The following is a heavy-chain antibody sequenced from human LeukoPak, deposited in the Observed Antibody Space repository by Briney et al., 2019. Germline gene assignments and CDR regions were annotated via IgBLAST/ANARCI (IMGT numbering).Heavy chain of an antibody. CDR2: ISSSSSYT. CDR1: GFTFSDYY. CDR3: ARASPYASYDY. V-gene: IGHV3-11*06. J-gene: IGHJ4*02. Sequence: GGSLRLSCAASGFTFSDYYMSWIRQAPGKGLGWVSYISSSSSYTNYVDSVKGRFTISRDNAKNSLYLQMNSLRAEDTAVYCCARASPYASYDYWGQGTLVTVSS. D-gene: IGHD3-16*01.